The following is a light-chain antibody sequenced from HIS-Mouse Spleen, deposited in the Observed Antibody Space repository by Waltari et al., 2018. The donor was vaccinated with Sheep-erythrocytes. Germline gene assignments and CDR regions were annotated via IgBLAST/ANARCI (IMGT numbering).Light chain of an antibody. CDR3: CSYAGSYNHV. CDR1: SSAVGGYNY. Sequence: QSALTQPRSVSGSPGQYVTIPCTGTSSAVGGYNYVSWYQQHPGKAPKLMIYDVSKRPSGVPDRFSGSKSGNTASLTISGLQAEDEADYYCCSYAGSYNHVFATGTKVTVL. CDR2: DVS. V-gene: IGLV2-11*01. J-gene: IGLJ1*01.